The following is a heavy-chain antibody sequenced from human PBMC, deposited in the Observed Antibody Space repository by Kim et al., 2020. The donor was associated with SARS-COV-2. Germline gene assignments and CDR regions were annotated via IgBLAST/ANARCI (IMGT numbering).Heavy chain of an antibody. D-gene: IGHD5-18*01. J-gene: IGHJ4*02. V-gene: IGHV4-61*02. Sequence: WRTNTNPSLRRRVTLSVDTSKLQFSLRLRSVTAADTAVYYCARGGGYSYDYWGQGTLVTVSS. CDR2: WRT. CDR3: ARGGGYSYDY.